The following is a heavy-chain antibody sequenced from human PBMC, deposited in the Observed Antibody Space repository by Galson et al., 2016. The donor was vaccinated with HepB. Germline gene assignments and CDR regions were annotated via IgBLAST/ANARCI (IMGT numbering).Heavy chain of an antibody. CDR3: ARDMWGYEILIATQRGAFDV. CDR2: ISYDGVDK. D-gene: IGHD3-9*01. Sequence: SLRLSCAGSGFNFRTYGMHWVRHTPGKGLEWLTVISYDGVDKNYADSVKGRFTVSRDNSKNMLYLQMNSLRVEDTAVYYCARDMWGYEILIATQRGAFDVWGQGTLVTVS. V-gene: IGHV3-33*01. J-gene: IGHJ3*01. CDR1: GFNFRTYG.